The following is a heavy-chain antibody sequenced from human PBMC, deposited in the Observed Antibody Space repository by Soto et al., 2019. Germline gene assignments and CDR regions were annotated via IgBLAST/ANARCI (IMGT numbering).Heavy chain of an antibody. CDR3: ARLSDSYGYFYYGMDV. CDR1: GGSMSRYY. D-gene: IGHD5-18*01. V-gene: IGHV4-59*01. CDR2: IYYTGST. J-gene: IGHJ6*01. Sequence: SGTLCLTCSVSGGSMSRYYWSWIRQPLGNGLEWIGYIYYTGSTNYNPSLKSRVTISIDTSKNQFSLKLSSVTAADTAVYYCARLSDSYGYFYYGMDVWGQGTTVTVSS.